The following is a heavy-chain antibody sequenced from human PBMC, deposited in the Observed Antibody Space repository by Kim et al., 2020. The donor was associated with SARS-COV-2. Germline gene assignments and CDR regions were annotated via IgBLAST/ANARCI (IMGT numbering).Heavy chain of an antibody. CDR3: ARDSHSDTWYYYYGMDV. Sequence: VKGRSPISRDNSKNTMYLQMNSLRAEDTAVYYCARDSHSDTWYYYYGMDVWGQGTTVTVSS. V-gene: IGHV3-30*01. J-gene: IGHJ6*02.